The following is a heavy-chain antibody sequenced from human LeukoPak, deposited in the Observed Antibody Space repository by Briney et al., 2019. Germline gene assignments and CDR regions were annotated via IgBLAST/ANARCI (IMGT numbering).Heavy chain of an antibody. Sequence: SETLSLTCTVSGGSISSYYWSWIRQPPGKGLEWIGYIYHSGSTYYNPSLKSRVTISVDRSKNQFSLKLSSVTAADTAVYYCARDPPQHRNAFDIWGQGTMVTVSS. CDR3: ARDPPQHRNAFDI. CDR2: IYHSGST. V-gene: IGHV4-59*12. D-gene: IGHD1-14*01. CDR1: GGSISSYY. J-gene: IGHJ3*02.